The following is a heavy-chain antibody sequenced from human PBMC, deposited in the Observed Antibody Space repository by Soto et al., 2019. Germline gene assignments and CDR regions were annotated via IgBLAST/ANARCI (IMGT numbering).Heavy chain of an antibody. CDR2: ISAYNGNT. D-gene: IGHD3-3*01. J-gene: IGHJ4*02. CDR1: GYTFTSYG. Sequence: ASVKVSCKASGYTFTSYGICWVRQAPGQGLEWMGWISAYNGNTNYAQKLQGRVTMTTDTSTSTAYMELRSLRSDDTAVYYCARDLDGVVDFEYWGQGTLVTVSS. CDR3: ARDLDGVVDFEY. V-gene: IGHV1-18*01.